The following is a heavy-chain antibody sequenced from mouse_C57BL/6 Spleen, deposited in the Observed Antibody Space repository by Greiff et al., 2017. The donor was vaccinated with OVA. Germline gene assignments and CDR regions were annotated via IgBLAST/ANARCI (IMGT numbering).Heavy chain of an antibody. Sequence: VQLQQSGPGLVQPSQSLSITCTVSGFSLTSYGVHWVRQSPGKGLEWLGVIWRGGSTDYNAALMSRLSITKDNSKSQVFFKMNSLQADDTAIYYCAKTFYDYDTPLYYAMDYWGQGTSVTVSS. CDR1: GFSLTSYG. CDR3: AKTFYDYDTPLYYAMDY. D-gene: IGHD2-4*01. V-gene: IGHV2-5*01. CDR2: IWRGGST. J-gene: IGHJ4*01.